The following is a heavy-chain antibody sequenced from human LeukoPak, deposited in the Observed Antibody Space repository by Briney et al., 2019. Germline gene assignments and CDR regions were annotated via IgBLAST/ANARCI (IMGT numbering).Heavy chain of an antibody. Sequence: PGGSLRLSCAASGFTFSSYAMHWVRQAPGKGLEWVAVISYDGSNKYYADSVKGRFTISRDNSKNTLYLQMNSLRAEDTAVYYCARDRGSGYYRPRNYYYGMDVWGQGTTVTVSS. V-gene: IGHV3-30-3*01. CDR1: GFTFSSYA. CDR2: ISYDGSNK. J-gene: IGHJ6*02. D-gene: IGHD3-22*01. CDR3: ARDRGSGYYRPRNYYYGMDV.